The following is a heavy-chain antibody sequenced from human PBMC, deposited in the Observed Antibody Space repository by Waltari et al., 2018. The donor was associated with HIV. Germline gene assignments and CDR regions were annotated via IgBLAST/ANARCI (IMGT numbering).Heavy chain of an antibody. Sequence: EVQLVESGGGWVQPGGSVRLSCAASGFPVSSNYTSWVRQAPGKGLEWVSVIYSGGSTYYADSVKGRFTISRDNSKNTLYLQMNSLRAEDTAVYYCARDSAADGMDVWGQGTTVTVSS. CDR1: GFPVSSNY. V-gene: IGHV3-66*01. D-gene: IGHD6-13*01. CDR2: IYSGGST. CDR3: ARDSAADGMDV. J-gene: IGHJ6*02.